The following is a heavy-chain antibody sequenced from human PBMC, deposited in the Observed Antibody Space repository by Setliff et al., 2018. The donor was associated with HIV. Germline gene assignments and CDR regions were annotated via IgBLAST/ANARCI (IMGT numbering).Heavy chain of an antibody. CDR3: ARGRYNGDSYSGGFYYFDH. CDR1: GGSFSGYS. D-gene: IGHD1-1*01. J-gene: IGHJ4*02. Sequence: SETLSLTCAVSGGSFSGYSWTWLRQPPGKALEWIGHINDNGGANYNPSLTARATISVATPKNQFFLELTSVTAADTAVYYCARGRYNGDSYSGGFYYFDHWDQGSLVTVSS. V-gene: IGHV4-34*01. CDR2: INDNGGA.